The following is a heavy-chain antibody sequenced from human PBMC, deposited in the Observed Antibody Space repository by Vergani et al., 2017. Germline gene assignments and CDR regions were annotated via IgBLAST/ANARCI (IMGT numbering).Heavy chain of an antibody. CDR1: GFTFDDYA. V-gene: IGHV3-9*01. CDR2: INWNSDSI. D-gene: IGHD6-13*01. Sequence: EVQLVESGGGLVQPGRSLRLSCVASGFTFDDYAMHWVRQAPGKGLEWVSGINWNSDSIAYADSVKGRFTISRDNAKNSLYLQMNSLRAEDTALYYCVKXIAASGNYWYFDLWGRGTLVTVSS. CDR3: VKXIAASGNYWYFDL. J-gene: IGHJ2*01.